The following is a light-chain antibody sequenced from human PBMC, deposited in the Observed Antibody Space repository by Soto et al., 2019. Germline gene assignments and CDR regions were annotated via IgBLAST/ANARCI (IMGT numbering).Light chain of an antibody. Sequence: EIVLTQSPATLSLSPGERATLSCRASQSVSSYLAWYQQKPGQAPRLLIYDASNKATGIPARFSGSGSGTDFTLTISSLEPEDFAVYYCQQRSNWPPLGPGTKVDIK. CDR3: QQRSNWPP. CDR1: QSVSSY. J-gene: IGKJ3*01. CDR2: DAS. V-gene: IGKV3-11*01.